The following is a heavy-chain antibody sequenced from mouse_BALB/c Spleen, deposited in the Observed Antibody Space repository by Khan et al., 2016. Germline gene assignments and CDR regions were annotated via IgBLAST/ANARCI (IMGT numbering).Heavy chain of an antibody. CDR3: ARSAYYAMDY. Sequence: EVKLLESGGGLVQPGGSLKLSCAASGFDFSRYWMSWVRQAPGKGLEWIGEINPDSSTINYTPSLKDKFIISRDNAKNTLYLQMSNVRSEDTALYYCARSAYYAMDYWGQGTSVTVSS. V-gene: IGHV4-1*02. CDR2: INPDSSTI. D-gene: IGHD6-1*01. J-gene: IGHJ4*01. CDR1: GFDFSRYW.